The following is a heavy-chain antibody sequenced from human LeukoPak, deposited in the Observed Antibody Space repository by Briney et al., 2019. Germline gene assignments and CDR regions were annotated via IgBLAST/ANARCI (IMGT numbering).Heavy chain of an antibody. CDR3: ARVGPGIVGPIGYFDL. J-gene: IGHJ2*01. CDR1: GFIFSSYA. D-gene: IGHD1-26*01. Sequence: PGRSLRLSCAASGFIFSSYAMHWVPQAPGKGLEWVAVISYDGSNKYYADSVKGRFTISRDNSKNTLYLQMNSLRAEDTAVYYCARVGPGIVGPIGYFDLWGRGTLVTVSS. CDR2: ISYDGSNK. V-gene: IGHV3-30-3*01.